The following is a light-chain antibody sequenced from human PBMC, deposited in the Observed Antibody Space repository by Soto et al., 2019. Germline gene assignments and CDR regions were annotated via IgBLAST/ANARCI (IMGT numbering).Light chain of an antibody. J-gene: IGLJ3*02. CDR1: SSNIGSNT. CDR2: SNN. V-gene: IGLV1-44*01. Sequence: QSVLTQPPSASGTPGQRVTISCSGSSSNIGSNTVNWYQQLPGTAPKLLIYSNNQRPSGVPDRFSGAKSATSASLAVSGLQSEDEADYYCAAWYDSLNGPWVFGGGTKLTVL. CDR3: AAWYDSLNGPWV.